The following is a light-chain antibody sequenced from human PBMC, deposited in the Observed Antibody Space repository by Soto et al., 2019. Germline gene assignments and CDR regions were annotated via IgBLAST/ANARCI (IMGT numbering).Light chain of an antibody. V-gene: IGKV3D-20*02. J-gene: IGKJ5*01. Sequence: VVLTQSPGTLSLSRGERATLSCRASERIYSAYLGWYQQKPGQAPRLLIYGTSSRATGIPDRFSGSGSGTDFTLTISRLEPEDFAVYYCQQRSNWPPITFGQGTRLEIK. CDR2: GTS. CDR1: ERIYSAY. CDR3: QQRSNWPPIT.